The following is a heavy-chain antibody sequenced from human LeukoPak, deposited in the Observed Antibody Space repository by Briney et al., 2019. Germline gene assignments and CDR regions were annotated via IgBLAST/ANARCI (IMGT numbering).Heavy chain of an antibody. Sequence: SQTLSLTCAISGDSVSSNSAAWNWIRQSPSSGLEWLGRTYYRSKWYNDYAVSVKSRITINPDTSKNQFSLQLNSVTPEDTAVYYCARSYGDHPLGGGIDYWGQGTLVTVSS. CDR1: GDSVSSNSAA. CDR3: ARSYGDHPLGGGIDY. D-gene: IGHD4-17*01. V-gene: IGHV6-1*01. CDR2: TYYRSKWYN. J-gene: IGHJ4*02.